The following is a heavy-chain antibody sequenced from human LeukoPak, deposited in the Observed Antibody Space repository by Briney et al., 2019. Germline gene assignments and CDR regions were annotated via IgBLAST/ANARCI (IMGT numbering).Heavy chain of an antibody. CDR2: ISSSSSYI. CDR1: GFTFSSYS. CDR3: ARGVWSKPGYYYYGMDV. V-gene: IGHV3-21*04. Sequence: GGSLRLSCAASGFTFSSYSMNWVRQAPGKGLEWVSSISSSSSYIYYADSVKGRFTISRDNAKNSLYLQMNSLRAEDTAVYYCARGVWSKPGYYYYGMDVWGQGTTVTVSS. J-gene: IGHJ6*02. D-gene: IGHD2-21*01.